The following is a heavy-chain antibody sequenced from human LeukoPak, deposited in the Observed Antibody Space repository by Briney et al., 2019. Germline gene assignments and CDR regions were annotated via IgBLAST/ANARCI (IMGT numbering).Heavy chain of an antibody. D-gene: IGHD5-24*01. J-gene: IGHJ6*03. Sequence: PGGSLRLSCAASGFTFSSYGMHWVRQAPGKGLEWVAVIWYDGSNKYYADSVKGRFTISRDNSKNTLYLQMNSLRAEDTAVYYCAKEWRSDYYYMDVWGKGTTVTVSS. CDR2: IWYDGSNK. CDR3: AKEWRSDYYYMDV. CDR1: GFTFSSYG. V-gene: IGHV3-33*06.